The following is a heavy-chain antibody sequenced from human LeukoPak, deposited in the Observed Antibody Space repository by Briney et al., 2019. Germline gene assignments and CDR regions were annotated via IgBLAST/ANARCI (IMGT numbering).Heavy chain of an antibody. CDR2: INHSGST. V-gene: IGHV4-34*01. J-gene: IGHJ4*02. CDR1: GGSFSGYY. CDR3: ARRSMVRGVIPY. Sequence: SETLSLTCAVYGGSFSGYYWSWIRQPPGKGLEWIGEINHSGSTNYNPSLKSRVTISVDTSKNQFSLKLSSVTAADTAVYYCARRSMVRGVIPYWGQGTLVTVSS. D-gene: IGHD3-10*01.